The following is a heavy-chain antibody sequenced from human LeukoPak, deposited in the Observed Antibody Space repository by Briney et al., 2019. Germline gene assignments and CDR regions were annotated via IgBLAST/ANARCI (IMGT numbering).Heavy chain of an antibody. CDR2: INPSGGST. D-gene: IGHD4-23*01. CDR3: ARDNSVEDTAWWFDP. V-gene: IGHV1-46*01. J-gene: IGHJ5*02. Sequence: GASVKVSCNASGYTFTSYYMHWVRQAPGQGLEWMGIINPSGGSTSYAQKFQGRVTMTRDMSTSTDYMELSSLRSEETAVYYCARDNSVEDTAWWFDPWGQGTLVTVSS. CDR1: GYTFTSYY.